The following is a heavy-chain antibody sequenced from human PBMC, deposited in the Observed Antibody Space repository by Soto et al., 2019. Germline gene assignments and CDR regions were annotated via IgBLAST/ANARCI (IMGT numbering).Heavy chain of an antibody. CDR2: FDPEDGET. Sequence: GASVKVSCKVSGYTLTELSMHWVRQAPGKGLEWMGGFDPEDGETIYAQKFQGRVTMTEDTSTDTAYMELSSLRSEDTAVYYCATAPTIFGVVTSPGYWGPGTLVTVSS. D-gene: IGHD3-3*01. V-gene: IGHV1-24*01. J-gene: IGHJ4*02. CDR1: GYTLTELS. CDR3: ATAPTIFGVVTSPGY.